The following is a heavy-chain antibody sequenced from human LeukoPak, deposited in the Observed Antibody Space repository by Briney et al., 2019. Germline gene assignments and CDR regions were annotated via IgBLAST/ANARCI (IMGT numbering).Heavy chain of an antibody. CDR1: GFTFDDYA. D-gene: IGHD3-22*01. Sequence: PGGSLRLSCAASGFTFDDYAMHWVREAPGKGLEWVSGISWNSGSIGYADSVKGRFTISRDNAKNSLYLQMNSLRAEDMAFYYCAKGYYDSSGYYFFDHWGRGTLVTVSS. V-gene: IGHV3-9*03. J-gene: IGHJ4*02. CDR2: ISWNSGSI. CDR3: AKGYYDSSGYYFFDH.